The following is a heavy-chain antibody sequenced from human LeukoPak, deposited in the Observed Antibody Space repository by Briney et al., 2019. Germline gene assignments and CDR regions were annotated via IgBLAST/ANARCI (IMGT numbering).Heavy chain of an antibody. CDR1: GGSISSSNW. J-gene: IGHJ4*02. V-gene: IGHV4-4*02. CDR2: INHSGST. D-gene: IGHD6-25*01. Sequence: PSETLSLTCAVSGGSISSSNWWSWVRQPPGKGLEWIGEINHSGSTNYNPSLKSRVTISVDTSKNQFSLKLSSVTAADTAVYYCALEAAAGLNFDYWGQGTLVTVSS. CDR3: ALEAAAGLNFDY.